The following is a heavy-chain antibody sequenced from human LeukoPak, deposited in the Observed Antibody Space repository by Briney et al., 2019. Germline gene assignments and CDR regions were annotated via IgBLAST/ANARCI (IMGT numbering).Heavy chain of an antibody. V-gene: IGHV4-59*01. Sequence: SETLSLTCTVSGGSMYNYYWGWIRQPPGKGLEWIGYIYYTGSTNYNSSLKSRVTIAVDTSNNQFSLKLYSVTAADMALYFCARWAIGPQGFDIWGQGTMVTVSS. D-gene: IGHD2-21*01. CDR1: GGSMYNYY. CDR3: ARWAIGPQGFDI. CDR2: IYYTGST. J-gene: IGHJ3*02.